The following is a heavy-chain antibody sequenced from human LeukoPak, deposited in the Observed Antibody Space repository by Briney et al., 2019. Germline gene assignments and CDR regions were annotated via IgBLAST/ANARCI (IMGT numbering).Heavy chain of an antibody. CDR3: ARHHPYSDYVWGSYRYPDDAFDI. CDR2: IYYSGST. CDR1: GGSISSSSYY. Sequence: SETLSLTCTVSGGSISSSSYYWGWIRQPPGKGLEWIGGIYYSGSTYYNPSLKSRVTISVDTSKNQFSLKLSSVTAADTAVYYCARHHPYSDYVWGSYRYPDDAFDIWGQGTMVTVSS. V-gene: IGHV4-39*01. J-gene: IGHJ3*02. D-gene: IGHD3-16*02.